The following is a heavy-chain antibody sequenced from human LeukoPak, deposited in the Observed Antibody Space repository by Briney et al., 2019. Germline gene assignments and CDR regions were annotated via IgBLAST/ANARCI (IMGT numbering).Heavy chain of an antibody. D-gene: IGHD6-13*01. CDR1: GFTFSSYA. Sequence: PGGSLRLSCEASGFTFSSYAIHWVRQAPGRGLEWVAVISYDGINKHYADSVKGRFTISRDNAKNTLYLQMNSLRAEDTAVYYCAREESSSWYYFDYWGQGTLVTVSS. V-gene: IGHV3-30*04. CDR3: AREESSSWYYFDY. CDR2: ISYDGINK. J-gene: IGHJ4*02.